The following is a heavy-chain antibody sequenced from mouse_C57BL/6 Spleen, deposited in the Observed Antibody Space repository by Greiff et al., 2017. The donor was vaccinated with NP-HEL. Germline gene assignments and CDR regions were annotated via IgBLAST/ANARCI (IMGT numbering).Heavy chain of an antibody. CDR3: ASITTVVAEALYAMDY. CDR1: GFTFSSYG. Sequence: DVHLVESGGDLVKPGGSLKLSCAASGFTFSSYGMSWVRQTPDKRLEWVATISSGGSYTYYPDSVKGRFTISRDHAKNTLYLQMSSLKSEDTAMYYCASITTVVAEALYAMDYWGQGTSVTVSS. J-gene: IGHJ4*01. D-gene: IGHD1-1*01. CDR2: ISSGGSYT. V-gene: IGHV5-6*01.